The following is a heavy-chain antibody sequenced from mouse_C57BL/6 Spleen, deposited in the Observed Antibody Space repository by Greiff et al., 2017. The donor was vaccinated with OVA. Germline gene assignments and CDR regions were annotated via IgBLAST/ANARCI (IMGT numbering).Heavy chain of an antibody. CDR3: AREPHYFDY. J-gene: IGHJ2*01. CDR2: IDPSDSET. D-gene: IGHD6-1*01. V-gene: IGHV1-52*01. Sequence: VQLQQSGAELVRPGSSVKLSCKASGYTFTSYWMHWVKQRPIQGLEWIGNIDPSDSETHYNQKFKDKATLTVDKSSSTAYMQLSCLTSEDSAVYYCAREPHYFDYWGQGTTLTVSS. CDR1: GYTFTSYW.